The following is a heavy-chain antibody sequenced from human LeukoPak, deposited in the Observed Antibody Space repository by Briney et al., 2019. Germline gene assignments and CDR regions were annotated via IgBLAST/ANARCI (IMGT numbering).Heavy chain of an antibody. J-gene: IGHJ5*02. D-gene: IGHD3-10*01. CDR3: AKDMYGSGSPRFDP. V-gene: IGHV3-15*01. CDR2: IKSKTDGGTT. CDR1: GFTFSNAW. Sequence: GGSLRLSCAASGFTFSNAWMSWVRQAPGKGLEWVGRIKSKTDGGTTDYAAPVKGRFTISRDDSKNTLYLQMNSLRAEDTAVYYCAKDMYGSGSPRFDPWGQGTLVIVSS.